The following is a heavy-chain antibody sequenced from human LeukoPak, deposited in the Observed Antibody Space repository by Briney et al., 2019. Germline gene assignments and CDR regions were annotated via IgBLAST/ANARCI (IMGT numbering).Heavy chain of an antibody. CDR2: INPDESDA. Sequence: PGGSLRLSCAASGFTFSRYWMHWVRQVPGKGLVWVSRINPDESDATSADSVKGRFTISRDNAKNTLLLQMNSLRAEDTAVYYCASVPTLWFGSPATDYWGQGTLVTVSS. CDR1: GFTFSRYW. V-gene: IGHV3-74*01. D-gene: IGHD3-10*01. J-gene: IGHJ4*02. CDR3: ASVPTLWFGSPATDY.